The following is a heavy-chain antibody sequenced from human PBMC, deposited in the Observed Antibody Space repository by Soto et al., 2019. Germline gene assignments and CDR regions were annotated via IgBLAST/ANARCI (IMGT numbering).Heavy chain of an antibody. V-gene: IGHV3-23*01. D-gene: IGHD3-22*01. CDR3: AKDRAYYYDSSGYYYPRLSDY. CDR1: GFTFSSYA. J-gene: IGHJ4*02. Sequence: GGSLRLSCAASGFTFSSYAMSWVRQAPGKGLEWVSAISGSGGSTYYADSVKGRFTISRDNSKNTLYLQMNSLRAEDTAVYYCAKDRAYYYDSSGYYYPRLSDYWDQGTLVTVSS. CDR2: ISGSGGST.